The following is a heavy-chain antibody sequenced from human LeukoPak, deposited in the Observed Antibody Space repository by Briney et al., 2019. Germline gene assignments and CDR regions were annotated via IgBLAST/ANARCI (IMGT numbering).Heavy chain of an antibody. CDR1: GYTFTSYA. Sequence: ASVKVSCKASGYTFTSYAMHWVRQAPGQRLEWMGWINAGNGNTKYSQKFQGRVTITRDTSASTAYMELSSLRSEDTAVYYCARGLSSGWQTRDDYWGQGTLVTVSS. CDR3: ARGLSSGWQTRDDY. J-gene: IGHJ4*02. V-gene: IGHV1-3*01. CDR2: INAGNGNT. D-gene: IGHD6-19*01.